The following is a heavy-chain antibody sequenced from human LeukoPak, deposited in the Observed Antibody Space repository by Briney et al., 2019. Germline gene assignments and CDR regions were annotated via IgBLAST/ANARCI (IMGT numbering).Heavy chain of an antibody. V-gene: IGHV1-2*02. Sequence: GASVKVSCKASGYTFTSYGISWVRQAPGQGLEWMGWINPNSGGTNYAQKFQGRVTMTRDTSISTAYMELSRLRSDDTAVYYCARDASSGYYLGVDYWGQGTLVTVSS. D-gene: IGHD3-22*01. CDR3: ARDASSGYYLGVDY. J-gene: IGHJ4*02. CDR2: INPNSGGT. CDR1: GYTFTSYG.